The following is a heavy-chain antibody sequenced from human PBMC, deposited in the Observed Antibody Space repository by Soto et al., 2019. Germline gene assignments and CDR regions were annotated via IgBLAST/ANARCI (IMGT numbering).Heavy chain of an antibody. CDR1: GFTFSSYA. Sequence: GGSLRLSCAASGFTFSSYAMHWVRQAPGKGLEWVAVISYDGSNKYYADSVKGRFTISRDNSKNTLYLQMNSLRAEDTAVYYCARDYDDSSGGGDSFDIWGQGTMVTVSS. D-gene: IGHD3-22*01. CDR3: ARDYDDSSGGGDSFDI. J-gene: IGHJ3*02. V-gene: IGHV3-30*04. CDR2: ISYDGSNK.